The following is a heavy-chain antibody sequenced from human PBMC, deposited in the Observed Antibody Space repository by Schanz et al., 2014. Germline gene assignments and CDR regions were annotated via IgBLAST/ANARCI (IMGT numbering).Heavy chain of an antibody. J-gene: IGHJ4*02. CDR2: ISASGGDT. Sequence: EVQLVQSGGGLVQPGGSLRLSCAASEFTFSTDAMTWVRQAPGMGLEWVSVISASGGDTYYADSVRGRFTISRDNAENTLFLQMNSLRAEDTAVYYCARDRRNADLDYWGQGTLVTVSS. CDR1: EFTFSTDA. V-gene: IGHV3-23*04. D-gene: IGHD1-1*01. CDR3: ARDRRNADLDY.